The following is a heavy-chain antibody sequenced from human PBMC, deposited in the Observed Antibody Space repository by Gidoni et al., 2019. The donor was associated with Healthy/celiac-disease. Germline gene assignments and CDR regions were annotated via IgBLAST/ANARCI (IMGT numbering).Heavy chain of an antibody. V-gene: IGHV1-2*06. D-gene: IGHD6-6*01. CDR2: INPNSGGT. Sequence: QVQLVQSGAEVKKPGASVKVSCKASGYTFTGYYMHWVRQAPGQGLEWMGRINPNSGGTNYAQKFQGRVTMTRDTSISTAYMELSRLRSDDTAVYYCARVHSSSYYYYYGMDVWGQGTTVTVSS. J-gene: IGHJ6*02. CDR1: GYTFTGYY. CDR3: ARVHSSSYYYYYGMDV.